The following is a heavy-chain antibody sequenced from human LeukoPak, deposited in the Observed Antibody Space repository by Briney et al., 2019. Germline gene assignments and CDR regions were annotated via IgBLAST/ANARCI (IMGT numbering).Heavy chain of an antibody. CDR2: ISWNSGNI. Sequence: GGSLRLSCAASGFTFGDYAMHWVRQAPGKGLEWVSGISWNSGNIGYADSVKGRFTISRDNAKNSLYLQMNSLRAEDTGLYYCAKGLTGLYYYGMNVWGRGTTVTVSS. D-gene: IGHD3-9*01. CDR3: AKGLTGLYYYGMNV. CDR1: GFTFGDYA. J-gene: IGHJ6*02. V-gene: IGHV3-9*01.